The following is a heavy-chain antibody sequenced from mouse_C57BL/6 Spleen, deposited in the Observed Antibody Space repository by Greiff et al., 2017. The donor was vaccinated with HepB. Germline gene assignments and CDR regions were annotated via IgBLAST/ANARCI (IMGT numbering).Heavy chain of an antibody. CDR1: GYTFTDYE. D-gene: IGHD1-1*01. J-gene: IGHJ1*03. Sequence: VQVVESGAELVRPGASVTLSCKASGYTFTDYEMHWVKQTPVHGLEWIGAIDPETGGTAYNQKFKGKAILTADKSSSTAYMELRSLTSEDSAVYYCTRRQITTVVAPDVWGTGTTVTVSS. CDR2: IDPETGGT. V-gene: IGHV1-15*01. CDR3: TRRQITTVVAPDV.